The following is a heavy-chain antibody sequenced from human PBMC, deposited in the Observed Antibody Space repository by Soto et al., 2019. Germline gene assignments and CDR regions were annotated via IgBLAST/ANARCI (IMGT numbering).Heavy chain of an antibody. Sequence: ASVKVSCKTSGYTFSDNYLHWVRQAPGQGLEWIGWISPKSGGSNYARKFQGRVTMTSDTSISTAYMELSSLRSEDSAVYYCARDPSTINKLIGVWFDPWGQGTLVTVSS. CDR1: GYTFSDNY. CDR3: ARDPSTINKLIGVWFDP. V-gene: IGHV1-2*02. CDR2: ISPKSGGS. D-gene: IGHD4-4*01. J-gene: IGHJ5*02.